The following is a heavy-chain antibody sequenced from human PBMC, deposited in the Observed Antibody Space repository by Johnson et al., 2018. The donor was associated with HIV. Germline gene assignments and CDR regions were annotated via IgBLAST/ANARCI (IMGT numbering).Heavy chain of an antibody. CDR2: IYSGGST. CDR1: GFTVSSNY. V-gene: IGHV3-66*02. Sequence: MLLVESGGGLVQPGGSLRLSCAASGFTVSSNYMSWVRQAPGQGLEWVSVIYSGGSTYYADSVKGRFTISRDNSKNTLYLQMNSLRAEDTAVYYCARVDRSWGFEIWGQGAMGTVSS. J-gene: IGHJ3*02. D-gene: IGHD3/OR15-3a*01. CDR3: ARVDRSWGFEI.